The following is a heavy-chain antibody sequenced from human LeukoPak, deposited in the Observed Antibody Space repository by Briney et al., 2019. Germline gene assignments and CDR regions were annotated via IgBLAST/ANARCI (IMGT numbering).Heavy chain of an antibody. CDR1: GGSISSSNW. Sequence: PSGTLSLTCAVSGGSISSSNWWSWVRQPPGKGLEWIGEISHGGSTNYNPSLESRVTISVDKSKNQFSLSLTSVTAADTAVYFCARARFTNWGSWDAFDIWGQGTMVTVSS. D-gene: IGHD7-27*01. J-gene: IGHJ3*02. CDR3: ARARFTNWGSWDAFDI. V-gene: IGHV4-4*02. CDR2: ISHGGST.